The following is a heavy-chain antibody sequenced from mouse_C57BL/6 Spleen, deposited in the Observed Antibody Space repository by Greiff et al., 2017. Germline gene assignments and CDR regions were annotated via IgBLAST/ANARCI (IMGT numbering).Heavy chain of an antibody. CDR3: ARDYYYGSSPYWYFDV. D-gene: IGHD1-1*01. V-gene: IGHV1-77*01. J-gene: IGHJ1*03. CDR1: GYTFTDYY. Sequence: VQLQQSGAELVKPGASVKISCKASGYTFTDYYINWVKQRPGQGLEWIGKIGPGSGRTYYNEKFKGKATLTADKSSSTDYMQLSSLTSEDSAVYFCARDYYYGSSPYWYFDVWGTGTTVTVSS. CDR2: IGPGSGRT.